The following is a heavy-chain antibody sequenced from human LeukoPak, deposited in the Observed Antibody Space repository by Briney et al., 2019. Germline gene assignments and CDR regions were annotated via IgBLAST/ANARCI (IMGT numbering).Heavy chain of an antibody. CDR2: IYYSGST. CDR3: ARGRPYSGGYHLDY. J-gene: IGHJ4*02. V-gene: IGHV4-39*02. CDR1: GDSTSSDRYY. Sequence: SETLSLTCTVSGDSTSSDRYYGGWVRQPPGKGLEWIGNIYYSGSTYYNPSLKSRVTMSVDTSKNQFFLKLNSVTAADTAVYYCARGRPYSGGYHLDYWGQGTLVTASA. D-gene: IGHD1-26*01.